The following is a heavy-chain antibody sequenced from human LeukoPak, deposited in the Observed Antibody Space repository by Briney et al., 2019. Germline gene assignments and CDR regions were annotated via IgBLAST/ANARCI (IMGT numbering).Heavy chain of an antibody. J-gene: IGHJ6*03. CDR2: IYYRGST. Sequence: SETLPLTCTVSGGSISSRSYYWAWIRQPPGKGLEWIGTIYYRGSTDYNPSLKSRVTISVDTSTNQYSLNLSSVTAADTAVYYCARNYYYYSYMDVWGSGTTVTVAS. CDR1: GGSISSRSYY. CDR3: ARNYYYYSYMDV. V-gene: IGHV4-39*07.